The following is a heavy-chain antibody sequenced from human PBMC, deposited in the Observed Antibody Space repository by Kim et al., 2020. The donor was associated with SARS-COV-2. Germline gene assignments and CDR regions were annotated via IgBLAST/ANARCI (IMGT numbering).Heavy chain of an antibody. J-gene: IGHJ4*02. CDR3: ARLSGYSGYDIDY. D-gene: IGHD5-12*01. Sequence: YRPSFQVQVTSSADKSISTAYLQWSSLKASDTAMYYCARLSGYSGYDIDYWGQGTLVTVSS. V-gene: IGHV5-51*01.